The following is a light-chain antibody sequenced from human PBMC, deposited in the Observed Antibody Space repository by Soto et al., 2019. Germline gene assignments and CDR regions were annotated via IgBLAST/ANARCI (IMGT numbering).Light chain of an antibody. Sequence: EIVLTQSPGAMSLSPGEGATLSCRASQSLSSSYVAWYQQKVGQPPRLLIYGASNRATGIPDRFSGSWSGTEFTLPSSRLEPEDFAVYYCHQYGISPSYTFAKGTKLEIK. CDR3: HQYGISPSYT. V-gene: IGKV3-20*01. CDR2: GAS. J-gene: IGKJ2*01. CDR1: QSLSSSY.